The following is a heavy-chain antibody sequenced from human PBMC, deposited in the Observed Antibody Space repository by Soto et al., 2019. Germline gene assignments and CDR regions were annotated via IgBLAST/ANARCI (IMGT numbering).Heavy chain of an antibody. CDR2: ISSSSSTI. D-gene: IGHD6-19*01. V-gene: IGHV3-48*02. J-gene: IGHJ4*02. CDR1: GFTFSSYS. Sequence: GGSLRLSCAASGFTFSSYSMNWVRQAPGKGLEWVSYISSSSSTIYYADSVKGRFTISRDNAKNSLYLQMNSLRDEDTVVYYCARDLDSSGWYGLDYWGQRTLVTVSS. CDR3: ARDLDSSGWYGLDY.